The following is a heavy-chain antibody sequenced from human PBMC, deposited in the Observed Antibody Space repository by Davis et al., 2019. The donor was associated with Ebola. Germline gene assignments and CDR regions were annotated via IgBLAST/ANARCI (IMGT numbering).Heavy chain of an antibody. Sequence: PGGSLRLSCAASGFSFTSYSMNWVRQAPGKGLEWVAYISGGYTYYAESVKGRFTISRDSAKDSLYLHMDSLRDDDTGVYYCARVYNWGFDFWGQGTLVTVSS. J-gene: IGHJ4*02. V-gene: IGHV3-48*02. CDR1: GFSFTSYS. D-gene: IGHD1-20*01. CDR3: ARVYNWGFDF. CDR2: ISGGYT.